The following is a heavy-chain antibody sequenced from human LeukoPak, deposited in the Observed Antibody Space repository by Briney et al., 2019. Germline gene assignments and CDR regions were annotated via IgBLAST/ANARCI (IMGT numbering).Heavy chain of an antibody. CDR3: ARFASFGMAYNWNYFWFDP. D-gene: IGHD1-7*01. Sequence: PSETLSLTCAIYGESFSGYYWNWIRQPPGKGLEWIGYIYYSGSTNYNPSLKSRVTISVDTSKNQFSLKLSSVTAADTAVYYCARFASFGMAYNWNYFWFDPWGQGTLVTVSS. CDR2: IYYSGST. V-gene: IGHV4-59*01. CDR1: GESFSGYY. J-gene: IGHJ5*02.